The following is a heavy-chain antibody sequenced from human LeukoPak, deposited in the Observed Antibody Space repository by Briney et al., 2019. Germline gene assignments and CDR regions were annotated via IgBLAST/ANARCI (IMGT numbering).Heavy chain of an antibody. V-gene: IGHV3-7*03. CDR3: AKDYDGLVGATSYFDY. CDR1: GFTFSSYW. CDR2: IKQDGSEK. J-gene: IGHJ4*02. Sequence: PGGSLRLSCAASGFTFSSYWMSWVRQAPGKGLEWVANIKQDGSEKYYVDSVKGRFTISRDNAKNSLYLQMNSLRAEDTALYYCAKDYDGLVGATSYFDYWGQGTLVTVSS. D-gene: IGHD1-26*01.